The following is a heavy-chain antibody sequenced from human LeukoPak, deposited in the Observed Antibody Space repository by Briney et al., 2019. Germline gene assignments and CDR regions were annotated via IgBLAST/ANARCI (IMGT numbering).Heavy chain of an antibody. Sequence: GESLKISCKVSGYILTNNWIGWVRQVPGKGLEWMGLIYPGYSDAKYSPSFQGQVTFSVDKSISTAYLQWSSLKASDTAMYYCARNDYGDWNFDYWGQGTLVTVSS. CDR1: GYILTNNW. D-gene: IGHD4-17*01. V-gene: IGHV5-51*01. J-gene: IGHJ4*02. CDR2: IYPGYSDA. CDR3: ARNDYGDWNFDY.